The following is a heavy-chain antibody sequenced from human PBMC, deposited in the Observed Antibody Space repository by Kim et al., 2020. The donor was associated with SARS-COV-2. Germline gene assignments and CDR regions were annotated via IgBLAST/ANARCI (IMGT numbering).Heavy chain of an antibody. D-gene: IGHD3-16*01. CDR3: ARDWALDV. J-gene: IGHJ6*02. V-gene: IGHV3-48*03. CDR1: GFTLSSYD. CDR2: ISSSGTTI. Sequence: GGSLRLSCAASGFTLSSYDMNWVRQAPGKGLEWVSHISSSGTTIYFADSVRGRFTISRDNARSSLYLQMNSLRVEDTAVYYCARDWALDVWGQGTTVTVSS.